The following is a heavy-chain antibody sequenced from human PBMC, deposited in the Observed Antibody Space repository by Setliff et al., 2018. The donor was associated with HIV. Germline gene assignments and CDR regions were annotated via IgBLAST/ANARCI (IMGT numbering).Heavy chain of an antibody. CDR2: IKQDGSEK. V-gene: IGHV3-7*01. J-gene: IGHJ5*02. CDR3: ARKPGSWFDP. CDR1: GFTLSSFW. Sequence: GGSLRLSCAASGFTLSSFWMSWVRQAPGKGLEWVANIKQDGSEKYYVDSVKGRFTISRDNAKNSLYLQMNSLRAEDTAIYYCARKPGSWFDPWGQGTLVTVSS. D-gene: IGHD3-10*01.